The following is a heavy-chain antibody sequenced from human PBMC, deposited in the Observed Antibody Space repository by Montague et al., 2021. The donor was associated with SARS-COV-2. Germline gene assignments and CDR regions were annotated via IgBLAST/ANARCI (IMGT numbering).Heavy chain of an antibody. Sequence: SETLSLTCAVYGGSLSGYYLNWIRQPPGKGLEWIGNIYYSGSTNXXPSLKSRVTISVDTSKNQFSLKLSSVTAADTAVYYCASQEVDTAMDRNYYYYGMDVWGQGTTVTASS. CDR2: IYYSGST. J-gene: IGHJ6*02. V-gene: IGHV4-59*01. CDR1: GGSLSGYY. CDR3: ASQEVDTAMDRNYYYYGMDV. D-gene: IGHD5-18*01.